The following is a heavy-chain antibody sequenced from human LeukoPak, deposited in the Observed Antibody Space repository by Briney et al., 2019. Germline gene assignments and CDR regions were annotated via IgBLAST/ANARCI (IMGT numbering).Heavy chain of an antibody. J-gene: IGHJ3*02. CDR3: ARFGTWALPLHAFDI. CDR1: GCSLSTYY. D-gene: IGHD3-10*01. V-gene: IGHV4-59*01. Sequence: SETLSLTCPVSGCSLSTYYWSWIRQPPGGGLAWMGYIYYSGSTNYKPPLKRGGTISVDQSKNQLFLKLSSVTAADTAVYYCARFGTWALPLHAFDIWGQGTMVTVSS. CDR2: IYYSGST.